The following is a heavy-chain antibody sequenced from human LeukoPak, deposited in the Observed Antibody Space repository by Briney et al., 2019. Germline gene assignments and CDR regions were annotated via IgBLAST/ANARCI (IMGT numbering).Heavy chain of an antibody. V-gene: IGHV4-34*01. J-gene: IGHJ4*02. CDR3: ARIGYCSGGSCLKPIGYYFDY. D-gene: IGHD2-15*01. Sequence: SETLSLTCAVYGGSFSGYYWSWIRQPPGKGLEWIGEINHSGSTNYNPSLKSRVTISVDTSKNQFSLKLSSVTAADTAVYYCARIGYCSGGSCLKPIGYYFDYWGQGTLVTVSS. CDR2: INHSGST. CDR1: GGSFSGYY.